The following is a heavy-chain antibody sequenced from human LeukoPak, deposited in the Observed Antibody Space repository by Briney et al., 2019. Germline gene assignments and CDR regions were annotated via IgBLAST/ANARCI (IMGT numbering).Heavy chain of an antibody. CDR1: GFTFSSYG. V-gene: IGHV3-33*01. J-gene: IGHJ6*02. Sequence: GGSLRLSCAASGFTFSSYGMHWVRQAPGKGLEWVAVIWYDGSNKYYADSVKGRFTISRDNSKNTLYLQMNSLRAEDTAVYYCARDLDYHDSSGSVYGMDVWGQGTTVTVSS. D-gene: IGHD3-22*01. CDR2: IWYDGSNK. CDR3: ARDLDYHDSSGSVYGMDV.